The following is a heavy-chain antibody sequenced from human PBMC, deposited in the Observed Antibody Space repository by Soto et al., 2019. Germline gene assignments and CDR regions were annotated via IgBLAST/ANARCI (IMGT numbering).Heavy chain of an antibody. J-gene: IGHJ6*02. CDR1: GFTFSSYG. D-gene: IGHD6-13*01. V-gene: IGHV3-30*18. CDR2: ISYDGSNK. Sequence: PGGSLRLSCAASGFTFSSYGMHWVCQAPGKGLEWVAVISYDGSNKYYADSVKGRFTISRDNSKNTLYLQMNSLRAEDTAVYYCAKDRKGIAAHVPYYYYYGMDVWGQGTTVTVSS. CDR3: AKDRKGIAAHVPYYYYYGMDV.